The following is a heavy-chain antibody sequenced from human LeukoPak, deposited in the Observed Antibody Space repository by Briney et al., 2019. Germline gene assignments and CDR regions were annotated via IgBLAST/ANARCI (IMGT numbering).Heavy chain of an antibody. CDR3: ARRRLRYFDWLEGDYYYYYMDV. J-gene: IGHJ6*03. CDR2: MSYGGTT. Sequence: SETLSLTCTVSGGSISTNTYYWGWIRQPPGKGLEWIGSMSYGGTTYYNPSLKSRVTISVDTSKNQFSLRLSSVTAADTAVYYCARRRLRYFDWLEGDYYYYYMDVWGKGTTVTISS. D-gene: IGHD3-9*01. V-gene: IGHV4-39*07. CDR1: GGSISTNTYY.